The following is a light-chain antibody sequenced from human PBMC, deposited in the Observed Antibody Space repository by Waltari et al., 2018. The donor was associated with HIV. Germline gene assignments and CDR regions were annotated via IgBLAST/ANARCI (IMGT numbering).Light chain of an antibody. Sequence: QSALTQPASVSGSPGQSMTISCTGPSSDVGGYNNVSWYQPRPGKAPKLMIYYVSNRPSGVSNRFSGSKSGNTASLTISGLQAEDEADYYCSSYTSSSPYAFGTGTKVTVL. CDR3: SSYTSSSPYA. CDR2: YVS. CDR1: SSDVGGYNN. J-gene: IGLJ1*01. V-gene: IGLV2-14*03.